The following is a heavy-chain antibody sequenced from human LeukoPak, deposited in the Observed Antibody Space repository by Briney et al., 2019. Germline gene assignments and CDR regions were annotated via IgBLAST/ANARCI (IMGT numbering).Heavy chain of an antibody. CDR2: INHSGST. CDR3: ARGARIAVAVLDY. J-gene: IGHJ4*02. D-gene: IGHD6-19*01. V-gene: IGHV4-34*01. CDR1: GGSFSGYY. Sequence: SETLSLTCAVYGGSFSGYYWSWIRQPPGKGLEWIGEINHSGSTNYNPSLKSRVTISVDTSKNQFSLKLSSVTAADTAVYYCARGARIAVAVLDYWGQGTLVTVPS.